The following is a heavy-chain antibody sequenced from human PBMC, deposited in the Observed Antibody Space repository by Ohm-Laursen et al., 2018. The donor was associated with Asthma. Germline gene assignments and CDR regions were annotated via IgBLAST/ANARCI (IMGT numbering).Heavy chain of an antibody. CDR2: FDPEDGET. V-gene: IGHV1-24*01. D-gene: IGHD3-22*01. Sequence: ASVKVSCNVSGYTLTELSMHWVRQAPGKGLEWMGGFDPEDGETIYAQKFQGRVTMTEDTSTDTAYMELSSLRSEDTAVYYCATWGKMYYYDPYGMDVWGQGTTVTVSS. CDR1: GYTLTELS. CDR3: ATWGKMYYYDPYGMDV. J-gene: IGHJ6*02.